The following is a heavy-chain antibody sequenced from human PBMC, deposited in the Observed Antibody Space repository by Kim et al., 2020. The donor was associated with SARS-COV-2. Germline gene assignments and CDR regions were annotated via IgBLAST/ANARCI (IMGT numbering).Heavy chain of an antibody. Sequence: SETLSLTCTVSGGSVSSYYWSWIWQSPGKGLEWIGYIYNTGNTNYNPSLKSRVTISVDKSKNQFSLKMRSVTAADTAVYYCARASPEGSGSYYLVDWGQGTLVTVSS. V-gene: IGHV4-59*02. CDR3: ARASPEGSGSYYLVD. D-gene: IGHD3-10*01. J-gene: IGHJ4*02. CDR1: GGSVSSYY. CDR2: IYNTGNT.